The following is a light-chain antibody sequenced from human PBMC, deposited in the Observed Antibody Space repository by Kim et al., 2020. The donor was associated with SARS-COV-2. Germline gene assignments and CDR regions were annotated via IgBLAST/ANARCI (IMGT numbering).Light chain of an antibody. V-gene: IGKV1-39*01. CDR3: QQSYITPFT. CDR2: AAS. J-gene: IGKJ3*01. Sequence: DIQMTQSPSSLSASVGDRVTITCRTTQSISSHLNWYQQKPGRAPKLLISAASTLQGGVPSRFSGSGSETDFTLTISSLQPGDFATYFCQQSYITPFTFGPGTKVDIK. CDR1: QSISSH.